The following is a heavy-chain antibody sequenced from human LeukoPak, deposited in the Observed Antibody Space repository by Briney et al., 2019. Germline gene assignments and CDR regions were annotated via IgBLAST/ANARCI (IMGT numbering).Heavy chain of an antibody. CDR3: ARDIYYYDSSGSQTLDY. J-gene: IGHJ4*02. Sequence: SETLSLTCTVSGDSISSTSYYWSWIRQAAGKGLEWIGRIYTSGSTNYNPSLKSRVTMSVDTSKNQFSLKLSSVTAADTAVYYCARDIYYYDSSGSQTLDYWGQGTLVTVSS. V-gene: IGHV4-61*02. CDR2: IYTSGST. CDR1: GDSISSTSYY. D-gene: IGHD3-22*01.